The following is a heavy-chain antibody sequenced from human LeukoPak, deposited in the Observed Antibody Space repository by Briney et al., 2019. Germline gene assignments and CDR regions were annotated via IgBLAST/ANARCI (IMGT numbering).Heavy chain of an antibody. CDR1: GFSFSYYA. V-gene: IGHV3-23*01. D-gene: IGHD6-13*01. J-gene: IGHJ4*02. CDR3: SEVAYRDSSNY. CDR2: ISGSGGST. Sequence: GGSLRLSCAASGFSFSYYAMSWFRQAPGKGLEWVSAISGSGGSTYYADSVKGRFTISRDNSKNTLYLQMNSLRADDTAVYYSSEVAYRDSSNYWGQGTLVTVSS.